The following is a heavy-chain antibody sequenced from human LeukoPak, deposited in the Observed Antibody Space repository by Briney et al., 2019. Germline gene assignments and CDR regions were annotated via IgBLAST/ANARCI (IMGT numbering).Heavy chain of an antibody. Sequence: PSETLSLTCAVSGYSISSGYYWGWIRQSPGAGLEWIGSIYHSGSTYYNPSLRSRVTISPDTSKNQFSLKLTSVNVADTAMYYCARAPLAGSSLYFDYWGQGTLVTVSS. CDR2: IYHSGST. D-gene: IGHD6-25*01. CDR1: GYSISSGYY. J-gene: IGHJ4*02. V-gene: IGHV4-38-2*01. CDR3: ARAPLAGSSLYFDY.